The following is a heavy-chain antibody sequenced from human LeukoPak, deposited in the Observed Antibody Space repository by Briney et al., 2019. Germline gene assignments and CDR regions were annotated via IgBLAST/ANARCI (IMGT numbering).Heavy chain of an antibody. CDR2: IYYSGST. CDR3: ARGKLGMEVIDI. CDR1: GVPISSYY. V-gene: IGHV4-59*01. D-gene: IGHD7-27*01. Sequence: SETLSLTCTVSGVPISSYYWSWVRQPPGKGLEWLGYIYYSGSTKYNPSLNRRVTISVDTSKNHFSLKLSSVTAADTAVYYCARGKLGMEVIDIWSQGTMVTVYS. J-gene: IGHJ3*02.